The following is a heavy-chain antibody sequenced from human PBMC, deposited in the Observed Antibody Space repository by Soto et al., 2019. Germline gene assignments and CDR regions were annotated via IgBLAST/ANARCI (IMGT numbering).Heavy chain of an antibody. CDR2: IDWDDDK. D-gene: IGHD3-9*01. V-gene: IGHV2-70*01. CDR3: ARIPRIKYYDILTGSPDYYYYGMDV. Sequence: SGPTLVNPTQTLTLTCTFSGFSLSTSGMCVSWIRQPPGKALEWLALIDWDDDKYYSTSLKTRLTISKDTSKNQVVLTMTNVDPVDTATYYCARIPRIKYYDILTGSPDYYYYGMDVWGQGTTVTVSS. J-gene: IGHJ6*02. CDR1: GFSLSTSGMC.